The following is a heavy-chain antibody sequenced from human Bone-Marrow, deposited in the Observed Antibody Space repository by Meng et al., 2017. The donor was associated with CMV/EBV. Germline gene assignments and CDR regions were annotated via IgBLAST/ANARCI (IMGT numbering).Heavy chain of an antibody. D-gene: IGHD3-3*01. CDR1: GGSITSYF. V-gene: IGHV4-59*12. CDR2: IYYNGAT. Sequence: SETLSLTCIVSGGSITSYFWNWVRQPPGKGLQWIGYIYYNGATNYNPSLKSRVTISVDTSKNQFSLKLSSVTAADTAVYYCASNSPILRFLEWLPYYDYWGQGTLVTVSS. J-gene: IGHJ4*02. CDR3: ASNSPILRFLEWLPYYDY.